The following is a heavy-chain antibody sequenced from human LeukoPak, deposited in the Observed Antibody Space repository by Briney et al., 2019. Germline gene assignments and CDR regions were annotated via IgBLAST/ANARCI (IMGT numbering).Heavy chain of an antibody. D-gene: IGHD3-22*01. CDR1: GFTFSSYW. CDR3: ARARGSGYYWDYYYYGMDV. J-gene: IGHJ6*02. CDR2: IKQDGSEK. Sequence: GGSLRLSCAASGFTFSSYWMSWVRQAPGKGLEWVANIKQDGSEKYYVDSVKGRFTISRDNAENSLYLQMNSLRAEDTAVYYCARARGSGYYWDYYYYGMDVWGQGTTVTVSS. V-gene: IGHV3-7*01.